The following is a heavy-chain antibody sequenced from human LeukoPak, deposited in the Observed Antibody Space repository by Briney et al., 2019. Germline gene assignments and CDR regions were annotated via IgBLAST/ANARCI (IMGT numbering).Heavy chain of an antibody. J-gene: IGHJ4*02. CDR2: ISDSGGSA. CDR3: PRGTTAPDY. CDR1: GFTFSSYA. D-gene: IGHD1-1*01. V-gene: IGHV3-23*01. Sequence: PGGSLRLSCAASGFTFSSYAMSWVRQAPGKGLEWVSTISDSGGSAYYADSVKGRFTVSRDNSKNTLSLQMNSLRAEDTAVYYCPRGTTAPDYWGQGTLVTVSS.